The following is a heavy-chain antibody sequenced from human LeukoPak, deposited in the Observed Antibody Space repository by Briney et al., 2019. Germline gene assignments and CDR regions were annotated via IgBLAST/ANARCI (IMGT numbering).Heavy chain of an antibody. J-gene: IGHJ4*02. CDR2: IRSKAYGGTT. Sequence: GGSLRLSCTASGFTFGDYAMSWFRQAPGKGLEWVGFIRSKAYGGTTEYAASVKGRFTISRDDSKSIAYLQMNSLKTEDTAVYYCTRRYYDGSGYYVDYWGQGTLVTVSS. CDR3: TRRYYDGSGYYVDY. D-gene: IGHD3-22*01. CDR1: GFTFGDYA. V-gene: IGHV3-49*03.